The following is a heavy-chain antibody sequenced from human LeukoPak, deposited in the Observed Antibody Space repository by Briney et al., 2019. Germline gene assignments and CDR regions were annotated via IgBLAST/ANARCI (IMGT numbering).Heavy chain of an antibody. CDR1: RFTFSDYY. J-gene: IGHJ6*02. D-gene: IGHD3-10*01. Sequence: GGSLRLSCAASRFTFSDYYMSWIRQAPGKGLGWVSCISSSSSYTNYADSVKGRFTISRDNPKNSLYLQMNSLSAEDTAVYYCARDSQVLLDVWGQGTTVTVSS. CDR2: ISSSSSYT. CDR3: ARDSQVLLDV. V-gene: IGHV3-11*06.